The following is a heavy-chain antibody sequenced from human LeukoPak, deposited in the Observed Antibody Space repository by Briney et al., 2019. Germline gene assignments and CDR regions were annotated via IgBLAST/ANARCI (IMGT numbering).Heavy chain of an antibody. CDR2: INHSGST. CDR1: GGSFSGYY. D-gene: IGHD6-13*01. V-gene: IGHV4-34*01. Sequence: SETLSLTCAVYGGSFSGYYWSWIRQPPGKGLEWIGEINHSGSTNYNPSLKSRVTISVDTSKNQFSLKLSSVTAADTAVYYCARGERGYSSSWYHYWGQGTLVSVSS. J-gene: IGHJ4*02. CDR3: ARGERGYSSSWYHY.